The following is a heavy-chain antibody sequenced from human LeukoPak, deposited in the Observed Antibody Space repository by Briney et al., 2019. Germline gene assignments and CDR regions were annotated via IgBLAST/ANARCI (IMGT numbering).Heavy chain of an antibody. CDR2: IYYSGST. D-gene: IGHD6-13*01. J-gene: IGHJ3*02. V-gene: IGHV4-59*01. CDR1: GGSISSYY. CDR3: ARVRQQLVIGAFDI. Sequence: SETLSLTCTVSGGSISSYYCSWIRQPPGKGLEWIGYIYYSGSTNYNPSLKSRVTISVDTSKNQFSLKLSSVTAADTAVYYCARVRQQLVIGAFDIWGQGTMVTVSS.